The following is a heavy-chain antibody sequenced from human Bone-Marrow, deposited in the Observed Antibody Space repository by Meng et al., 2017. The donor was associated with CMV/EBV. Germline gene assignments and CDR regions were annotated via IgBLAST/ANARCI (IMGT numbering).Heavy chain of an antibody. D-gene: IGHD5-18*01. CDR2: FGSTGAT. CDR3: AKRDSAKYFDS. Sequence: GESLKISCAASGFTFSNSAMSWVRQAPGKGLEWVSTFGSTGATYYADSVKGRFTISRDNSKSTLFLQMNSLRAEDTAVFYCAKRDSAKYFDSWGQGTLVTVSS. J-gene: IGHJ4*02. CDR1: GFTFSNSA. V-gene: IGHV3-23*01.